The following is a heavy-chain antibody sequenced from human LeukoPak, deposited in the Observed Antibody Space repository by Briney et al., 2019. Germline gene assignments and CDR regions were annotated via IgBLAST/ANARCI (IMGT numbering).Heavy chain of an antibody. Sequence: SETLSLTCTVSGGSVSSGSYYWSWIRQPPGKGLEWIGYIYYSGSTNYNPSLKSRVTISVDTSKNQFPLKLSSVTAADTAVYYCAREVDYGDYLDAFDIWGQGTMVTVSS. CDR3: AREVDYGDYLDAFDI. D-gene: IGHD4-17*01. CDR1: GGSVSSGSYY. CDR2: IYYSGST. V-gene: IGHV4-61*01. J-gene: IGHJ3*02.